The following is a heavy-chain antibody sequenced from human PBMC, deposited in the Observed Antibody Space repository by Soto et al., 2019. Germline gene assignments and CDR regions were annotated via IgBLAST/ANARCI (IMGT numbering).Heavy chain of an antibody. J-gene: IGHJ6*02. CDR2: IVVGSGNT. D-gene: IGHD6-13*01. V-gene: IGHV1-58*01. Sequence: QMQLVQSGPEVKKPGTSVKVSCKASGFTFSSSAVQWVRQARGQRLEWIGWIVVGSGNTNYAQKFQERVTITRDMANRPAYVALSSMRAEDTPVYYWPLRPGYSSTVSPYNDAMDGGGHGDTVTIS. CDR1: GFTFSSSA. CDR3: PLRPGYSSTVSPYNDAMDG.